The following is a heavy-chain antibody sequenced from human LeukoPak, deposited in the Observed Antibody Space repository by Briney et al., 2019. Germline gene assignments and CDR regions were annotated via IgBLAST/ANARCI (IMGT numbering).Heavy chain of an antibody. CDR2: IYYSGST. D-gene: IGHD1-26*01. CDR1: GGSIRSYY. CDR3: ARRPIVGSTGFYFDP. V-gene: IGHV4-59*08. J-gene: IGHJ5*02. Sequence: SETLSLTCTVSGGSIRSYYWSWIRQPPGKGLEWIGYIYYSGSTNYNPSLKSRVTISVDTSKNQFSLKLASLTAADTAVYYCARRPIVGSTGFYFDPWGPGTLVTVSS.